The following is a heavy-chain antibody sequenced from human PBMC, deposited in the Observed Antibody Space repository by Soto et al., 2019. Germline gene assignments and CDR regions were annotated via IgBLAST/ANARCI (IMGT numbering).Heavy chain of an antibody. J-gene: IGHJ5*02. D-gene: IGHD3-9*01. CDR3: TRRSGRDILTGSNWFDP. Sequence: GGSLRLSCAASGFTFSSYEMNWVRQAPGKGLEWVSYISSSGSTIYYADSVKGRFTISRDNAKNSLYLQMNSLRAEDTAVYYCTRRSGRDILTGSNWFDPWGQGTLVTVSS. CDR1: GFTFSSYE. CDR2: ISSSGSTI. V-gene: IGHV3-48*03.